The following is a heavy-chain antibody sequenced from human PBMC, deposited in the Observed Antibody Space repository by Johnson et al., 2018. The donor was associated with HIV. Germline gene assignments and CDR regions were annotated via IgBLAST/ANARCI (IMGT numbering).Heavy chain of an antibody. J-gene: IGHJ3*02. D-gene: IGHD2-15*01. Sequence: MQLVESGGGLVHPGGCLRLSCAASGFTFTSYAIHWVRQAPGKGLEWVSVIYSDDMTYYADSVQGRFTISRVNSKNTLYLPMNSLRAGDTALYYCARAVCRGGRCYSHDAFDIWGQGTMVTVSS. V-gene: IGHV3-66*01. CDR3: ARAVCRGGRCYSHDAFDI. CDR1: GFTFTSYA. CDR2: IYSDDMT.